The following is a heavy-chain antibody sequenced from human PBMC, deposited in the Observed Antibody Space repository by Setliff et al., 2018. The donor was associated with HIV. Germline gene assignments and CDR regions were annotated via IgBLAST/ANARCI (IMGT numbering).Heavy chain of an antibody. Sequence: SETLSLTCTVSGNSITNDDYYWGWIRQPPGKGLEWIGIIHYSGRSYYDPSLKSRLTIFVDTSKTQFYLKLRSVTASDTAVYFCARYTSKLDWFDPWGQGTLVTVSS. CDR2: IHYSGRS. J-gene: IGHJ5*02. D-gene: IGHD2-2*02. V-gene: IGHV4-39*01. CDR1: GNSITNDDYY. CDR3: ARYTSKLDWFDP.